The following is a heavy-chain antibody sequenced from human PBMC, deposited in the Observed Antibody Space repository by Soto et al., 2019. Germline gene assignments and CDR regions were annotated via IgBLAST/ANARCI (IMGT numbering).Heavy chain of an antibody. J-gene: IGHJ3*02. Sequence: GGSLRLSCAASGFTFTSYSMNWVRQAPGKGLEWVSYIRGTTHYADSVKGRFTISRDNARSSLYLQMNSLRANDTAVYYCARDDSFAFDIWGQGTMVTVSS. CDR1: GFTFTSYS. CDR2: IRGTT. D-gene: IGHD2-21*01. CDR3: ARDDSFAFDI. V-gene: IGHV3-48*01.